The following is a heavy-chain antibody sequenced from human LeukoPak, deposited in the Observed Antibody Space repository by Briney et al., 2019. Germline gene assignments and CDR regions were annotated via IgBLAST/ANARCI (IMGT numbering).Heavy chain of an antibody. CDR2: ISYDGSNK. CDR3: GRGFSIVPAGIPDY. V-gene: IGHV3-30-3*01. Sequence: HPGGSLRLSCAASGFTFSSYAMHWVRQAPGKGLEWVAVISYDGSNKYYADSVKGRFTISRDNAKNTLYLQMNSLRAEDTAVYYCGRGFSIVPAGIPDYWGLGTLVTVSP. D-gene: IGHD2-2*02. CDR1: GFTFSSYA. J-gene: IGHJ4*02.